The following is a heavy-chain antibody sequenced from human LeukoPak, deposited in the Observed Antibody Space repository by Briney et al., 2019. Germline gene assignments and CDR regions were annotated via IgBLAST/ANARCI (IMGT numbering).Heavy chain of an antibody. CDR3: ARGGPYSSGWYGGLDY. V-gene: IGHV3-53*01. D-gene: IGHD6-19*01. CDR1: GFTVSSNY. J-gene: IGHJ4*02. Sequence: GGSLRLSCAASGFTVSSNYMSWVRQAPGKGLEWVSVIYSGGDTYYADSVKGRFTISRDNSKNTLYLQMNSLRAEDTAVYYCARGGPYSSGWYGGLDYWGQGTLVTVSS. CDR2: IYSGGDT.